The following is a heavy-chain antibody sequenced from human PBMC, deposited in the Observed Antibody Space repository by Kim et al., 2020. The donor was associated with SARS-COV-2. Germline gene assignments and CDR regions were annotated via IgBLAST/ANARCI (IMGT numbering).Heavy chain of an antibody. D-gene: IGHD6-19*01. CDR3: ARRQRTRGRIAVADTNDY. J-gene: IGHJ4*02. CDR2: INWNGGST. Sequence: GGSLRLSCAASGFTFDDYGMSWVRQAPGKGLEWVSGINWNGGSTGYADSVKGRFTISRDNAKNSLYLQMNSLRAEDTALYYCARRQRTRGRIAVADTNDYWGQGTLVTVST. CDR1: GFTFDDYG. V-gene: IGHV3-20*04.